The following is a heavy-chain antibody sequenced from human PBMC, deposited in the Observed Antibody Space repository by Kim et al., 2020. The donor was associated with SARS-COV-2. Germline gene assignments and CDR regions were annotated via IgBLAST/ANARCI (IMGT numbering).Heavy chain of an antibody. Sequence: SETLSLTCAVYGGSFSGYYWSWIRQPPEKGLEWIGEINHSGSTNYNPSLKSRVTISVDTSKNQFSLKLSSVTAADTAVYYCAREPRNCSSTSCYATDYWGQGTLVTVSS. J-gene: IGHJ4*02. V-gene: IGHV4-34*01. CDR1: GGSFSGYY. CDR3: AREPRNCSSTSCYATDY. CDR2: INHSGST. D-gene: IGHD2-2*01.